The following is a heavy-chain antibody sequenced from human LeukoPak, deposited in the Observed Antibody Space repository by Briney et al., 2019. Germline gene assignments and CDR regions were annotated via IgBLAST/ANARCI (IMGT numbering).Heavy chain of an antibody. J-gene: IGHJ4*02. D-gene: IGHD5-12*01. CDR3: ARDRGYTQDY. Sequence: GGSLRLSCAASGFTFSTYWMHWVCQAPGKGLVWVSHIKTDGSSTTYADSVKGRFTISRDNAKNTLYLQMNSLRAEDTAVYYCARDRGYTQDYWGQGTVLTVSS. V-gene: IGHV3-74*01. CDR1: GFTFSTYW. CDR2: IKTDGSST.